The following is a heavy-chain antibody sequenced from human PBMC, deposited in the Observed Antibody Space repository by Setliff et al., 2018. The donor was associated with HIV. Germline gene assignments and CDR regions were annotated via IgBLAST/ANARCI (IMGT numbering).Heavy chain of an antibody. Sequence: LRLSCAASGFTFSSYGMHWVRQAPGKGLEWVAFIQYDGSKQSYADSVTGRFTISRDDSKNTLYLQMKTLRAEDTAVYYCVKDINLGLSRYFHYWGQGTLVTVSS. CDR1: GFTFSSYG. V-gene: IGHV3-30*02. D-gene: IGHD2-2*01. CDR3: VKDINLGLSRYFHY. J-gene: IGHJ4*02. CDR2: IQYDGSKQ.